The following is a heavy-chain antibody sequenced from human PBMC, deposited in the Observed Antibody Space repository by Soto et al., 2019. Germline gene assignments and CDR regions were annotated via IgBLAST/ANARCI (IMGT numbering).Heavy chain of an antibody. D-gene: IGHD3-22*01. CDR1: GCSISSYY. Sequence: SETLSLTCTVSGCSISSYYWRWIRQPPGKGLEWIGYIYYSGSTNYNPSLKSRVTISVDTSKNQFSLKLSSVTAADTAVYYCARDSIVGYDSSGPLWAFDIWGQGTMVT. V-gene: IGHV4-59*01. CDR3: ARDSIVGYDSSGPLWAFDI. J-gene: IGHJ3*02. CDR2: IYYSGST.